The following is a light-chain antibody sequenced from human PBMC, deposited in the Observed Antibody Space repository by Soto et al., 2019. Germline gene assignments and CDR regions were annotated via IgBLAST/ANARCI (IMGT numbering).Light chain of an antibody. Sequence: DIQLTQSPSFLSASVGDRVTITCRASQGIRNYLAWYQQKPGRAPKLLIYIASTLQSGVPSRFSGSYSGTEFTLTISSLQPDDFATYSCQHSTTWTFGQGTKVDI. J-gene: IGKJ1*01. CDR2: IAS. CDR3: QHSTTWT. CDR1: QGIRNY. V-gene: IGKV1-9*01.